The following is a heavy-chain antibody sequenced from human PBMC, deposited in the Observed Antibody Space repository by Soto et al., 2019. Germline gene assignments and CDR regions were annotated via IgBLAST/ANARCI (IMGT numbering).Heavy chain of an antibody. CDR1: GFTFSSYG. J-gene: IGHJ6*02. D-gene: IGHD3-10*02. CDR3: ARDWHGRGVRNYYYYGMDV. CDR2: IWYDGSNK. V-gene: IGHV3-33*01. Sequence: PGGSLRLSCAASGFTFSSYGMHWVRQAPGKGLEWVAVIWYDGSNKYYADSVKGRFTISRDNSKNTRYLQMNSRRAEDTAVYYCARDWHGRGVRNYYYYGMDVWGQGTTVTVSS.